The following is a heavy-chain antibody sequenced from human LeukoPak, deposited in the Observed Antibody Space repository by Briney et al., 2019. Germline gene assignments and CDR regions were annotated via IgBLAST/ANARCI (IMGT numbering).Heavy chain of an antibody. CDR1: GFTFSRYA. D-gene: IGHD3-22*01. Sequence: GGSLRLSCAASGFTFSRYAMHWVRQAPGKGLEWVAVISYDGSNKYYADSVKGRFTISRDSSKNTLYLQMNSLRAEDTAAYYCASHYDTSGYHYFDFRGQGTLVTVSS. J-gene: IGHJ4*02. CDR2: ISYDGSNK. V-gene: IGHV3-30-3*01. CDR3: ASHYDTSGYHYFDF.